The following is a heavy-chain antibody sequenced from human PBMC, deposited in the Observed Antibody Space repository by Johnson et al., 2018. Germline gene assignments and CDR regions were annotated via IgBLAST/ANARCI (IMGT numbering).Heavy chain of an antibody. CDR3: PKQSTEAFDI. CDR1: GYSFTIYW. CDR2: IYPGDSDT. V-gene: IGHV5-51*01. Sequence: EVQLLETGAEAKTPGESLKISCKASGYSFTIYWIGWVRQMPGKGLEWMGIIYPGDSDTRYNPSFQGQVTISADKSISTAYLQWTSLKASDTAMYYCPKQSTEAFDIWGQGTMVTVSS. J-gene: IGHJ3*02.